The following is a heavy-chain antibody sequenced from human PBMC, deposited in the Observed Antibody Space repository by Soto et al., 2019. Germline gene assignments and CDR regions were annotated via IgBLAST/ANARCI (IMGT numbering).Heavy chain of an antibody. Sequence: ETLSLTCSVSGGSINSYLWSWIRQPAGKGLEWIGRVYSSGTTDYTPSLSSRATLSVETSKNQFSLKLSSVNAADTAVHSCARDTGSCAFGAGYWGQGIQVSDSS. V-gene: IGHV4-4*07. CDR2: VYSSGTT. D-gene: IGHD2-8*02. J-gene: IGHJ1*01. CDR3: ARDTGSCAFGAGY. CDR1: GGSINSYL.